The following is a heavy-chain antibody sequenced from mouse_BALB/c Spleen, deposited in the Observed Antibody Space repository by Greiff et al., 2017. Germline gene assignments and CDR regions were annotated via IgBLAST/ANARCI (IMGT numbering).Heavy chain of an antibody. Sequence: EVKLVESGGGLVKPGGSLKLSCAASGFTFSSYAMSWVRQTPEKRLEWVATISSGGSYTYYPDSVKGRFTISRDNAKNTLYLQMSSLKSEDTAMYYCARLEGGPDYWGQGTTLTVSS. D-gene: IGHD1-1*02. CDR2: ISSGGSYT. CDR1: GFTFSSYA. V-gene: IGHV5-9-3*01. J-gene: IGHJ2*01. CDR3: ARLEGGPDY.